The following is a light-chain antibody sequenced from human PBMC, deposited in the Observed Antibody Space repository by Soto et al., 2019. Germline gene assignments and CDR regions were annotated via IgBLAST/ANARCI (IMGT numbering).Light chain of an antibody. CDR1: SSDVGTHSL. V-gene: IGLV2-23*02. Sequence: QSALTQPASLSGSPGQSITISCTGTSSDVGTHSLVSWYQQHPGKAPKLLIYGVNKRPSGVSDRFSGSKSGNGASLTISGLQSEDEAHYYCCSYTSTDTWIFGGGTKLTVL. J-gene: IGLJ2*01. CDR2: GVN. CDR3: CSYTSTDTWI.